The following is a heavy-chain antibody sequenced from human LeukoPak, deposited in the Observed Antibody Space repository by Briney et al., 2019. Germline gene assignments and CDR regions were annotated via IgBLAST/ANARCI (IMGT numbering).Heavy chain of an antibody. J-gene: IGHJ4*02. D-gene: IGHD1-7*01. CDR3: ARRPAGTRTFDY. CDR2: IYGADYTT. V-gene: IGHV5-51*01. Sequence: GESLKISCKGSGYSFTSYWIGWERQMPGKGLEWMGVIYGADYTTIYSPPFHGQITISADKSISTAYLQWTSLKASDTAMYYCARRPAGTRTFDYWGQGALVTVSS. CDR1: GYSFTSYW.